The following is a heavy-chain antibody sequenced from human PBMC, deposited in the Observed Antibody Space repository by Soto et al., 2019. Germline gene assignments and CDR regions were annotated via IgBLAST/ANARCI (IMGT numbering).Heavy chain of an antibody. CDR1: GFTFRDYA. J-gene: IGHJ4*02. CDR2: ISFDGNIK. CDR3: ARAPGHSVHSSGWQIDY. V-gene: IGHV3-30-3*01. Sequence: GGSLRLSCAASGFTFRDYAMHWVRQAPGKGLEWVSVISFDGNIKYYTGSVKGRFTISRDNSKNTLHLQVNSLRTEDTALYYCARAPGHSVHSSGWQIDYWGQGTLVTVSS. D-gene: IGHD6-19*01.